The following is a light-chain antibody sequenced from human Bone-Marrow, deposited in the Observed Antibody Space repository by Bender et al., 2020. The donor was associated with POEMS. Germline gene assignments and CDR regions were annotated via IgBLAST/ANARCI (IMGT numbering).Light chain of an antibody. CDR2: EVS. Sequence: QSALTQPASVSGSPGQSITISCTGTSSDIGAYNLVSWYQHHPGKAPKLLIYEVSYRPSGVPDRFSGSKSGNTASLTITGLQTEDEADYYCRSYTTSDTYVFGAGTKVTVL. CDR3: RSYTTSDTYV. J-gene: IGLJ1*01. V-gene: IGLV2-14*02. CDR1: SSDIGAYNL.